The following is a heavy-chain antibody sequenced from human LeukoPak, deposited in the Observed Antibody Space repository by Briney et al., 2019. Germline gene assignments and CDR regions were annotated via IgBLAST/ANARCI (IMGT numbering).Heavy chain of an antibody. CDR1: GFTVSGNW. Sequence: GGSLRLSCAASGFTVSGNWIHWVRQVPGKGLLWVSLINNDGSSTTYADSVKGRFTISRDNARNTVYLQMNSLRVDDTATYYCARAGPNWRIDFWGQGTLVTVSS. CDR3: ARAGPNWRIDF. V-gene: IGHV3-74*01. J-gene: IGHJ4*02. D-gene: IGHD3/OR15-3a*01. CDR2: INNDGSST.